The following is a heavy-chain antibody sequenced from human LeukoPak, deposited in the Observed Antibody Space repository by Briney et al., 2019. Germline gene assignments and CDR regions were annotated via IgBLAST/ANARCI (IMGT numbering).Heavy chain of an antibody. CDR2: IYSGGST. J-gene: IGHJ6*02. Sequence: GGSLRLSCAASGFTVSSNYMSWVRQAPGKGLEWVSVIYSGGSTYYADSVKGRFTISRDNSKNTLYLQMNSLRAEDTAVYYCARDPLRRSSGWYIQQRDYYYYGMDVWGQGTTVTVSS. V-gene: IGHV3-53*01. CDR1: GFTVSSNY. D-gene: IGHD6-19*01. CDR3: ARDPLRRSSGWYIQQRDYYYYGMDV.